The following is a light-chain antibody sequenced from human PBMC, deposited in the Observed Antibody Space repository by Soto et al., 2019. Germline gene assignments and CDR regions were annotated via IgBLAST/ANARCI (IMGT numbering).Light chain of an antibody. V-gene: IGLV2-14*01. CDR2: EVS. CDR1: SSDVGGYKY. J-gene: IGLJ1*01. Sequence: QSALTQPASVSGSPGQSITISCTGTSSDVGGYKYVSWYQQHPGKAPKLMIYEVSNRPSGVSNRFSASQSGNTATLNISGLQAEDEAAYDCSSFTTGTTRIFGTGTKLTVL. CDR3: SSFTTGTTRI.